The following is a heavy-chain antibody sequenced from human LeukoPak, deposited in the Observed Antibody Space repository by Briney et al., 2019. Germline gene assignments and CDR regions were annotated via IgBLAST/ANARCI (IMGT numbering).Heavy chain of an antibody. CDR2: IYYSGST. CDR1: GGSVGSGTFY. J-gene: IGHJ4*02. V-gene: IGHV4-61*01. Sequence: SETLSLTCTVSGGSVGSGTFYWSWIRQPPGKGLEWIGDIYYSGSTNYNPSLKSRVTISIDTSKNQFSLKLNSVTAADTAVYYCARHYYDSRVYYYAFDYWGQGTLVTVSS. CDR3: ARHYYDSRVYYYAFDY. D-gene: IGHD3-22*01.